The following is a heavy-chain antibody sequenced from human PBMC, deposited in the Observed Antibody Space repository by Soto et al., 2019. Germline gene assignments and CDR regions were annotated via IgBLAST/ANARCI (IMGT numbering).Heavy chain of an antibody. CDR1: GFSLTTSGVG. D-gene: IGHD3-3*01. J-gene: IGHJ4*02. CDR2: IYWDDDK. CDR3: AHRVLRAVFGLVTTTAIYFDF. V-gene: IGHV2-5*02. Sequence: QITLNESGPTVVKPTETLTLTCTFSGFSLTTSGVGVGWVRQSPGKAPEWLAFIYWDDDKRYSTSLKSRLTFTKETSKNQVVLTMANVDPADTATYYCAHRVLRAVFGLVTTTAIYFDFWGQGTPVVVSS.